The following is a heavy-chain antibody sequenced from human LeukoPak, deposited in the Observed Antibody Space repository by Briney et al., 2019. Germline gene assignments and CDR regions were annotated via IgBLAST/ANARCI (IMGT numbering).Heavy chain of an antibody. CDR1: GFTFSSYA. D-gene: IGHD1-26*01. V-gene: IGHV3-23*01. Sequence: GGSLRLSCAASGFTFSSYAMSWVRQAPGKGLEWVSAISGSGGSTYYADSVKGRFTISRDNSKNTLYLQMNSLRAEDTAVYYCAKLDGIVGATTAFDYWGQGTLVTVSS. CDR2: ISGSGGST. CDR3: AKLDGIVGATTAFDY. J-gene: IGHJ4*02.